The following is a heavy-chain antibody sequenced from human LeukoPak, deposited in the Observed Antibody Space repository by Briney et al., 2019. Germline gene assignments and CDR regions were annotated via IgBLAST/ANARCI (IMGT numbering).Heavy chain of an antibody. Sequence: PSETLSLTCSVSGGSISSYYWSWHRQPPGKGLEWIGYIYYSGSTNYNPSLKSRVTISVDTSKNQFSLKLSSVTAADTAVYYCASHCSGGSCYGRGFDYWGQGTLVTVSS. CDR2: IYYSGST. V-gene: IGHV4-59*08. CDR3: ASHCSGGSCYGRGFDY. CDR1: GGSISSYY. J-gene: IGHJ4*02. D-gene: IGHD2-15*01.